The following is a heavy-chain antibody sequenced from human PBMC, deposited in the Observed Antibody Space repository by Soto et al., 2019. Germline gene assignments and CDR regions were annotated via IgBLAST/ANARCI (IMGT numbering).Heavy chain of an antibody. J-gene: IGHJ2*01. CDR1: GFSLSTSGVG. Sequence: QITLKESGPTLVKPTQTLTLTCTFSGFSLSTSGVGVGWIRQPPGKALEWLALIYWDDDKRYSPSLKSRLTITKHTSKNQVVLTMTHMDPGDTATYYCAHRRAIPPHWLDWYFDLWGRGTLVTVSS. D-gene: IGHD6-19*01. CDR2: IYWDDDK. CDR3: AHRRAIPPHWLDWYFDL. V-gene: IGHV2-5*02.